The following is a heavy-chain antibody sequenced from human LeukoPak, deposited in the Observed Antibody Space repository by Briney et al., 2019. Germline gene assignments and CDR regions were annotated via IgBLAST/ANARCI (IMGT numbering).Heavy chain of an antibody. CDR3: AKVQVLGVFNQDY. D-gene: IGHD3-3*01. CDR2: ISGSGGST. CDR1: GVTFSSYA. V-gene: IGHV3-23*01. J-gene: IGHJ4*02. Sequence: GGSLRLSCAASGVTFSSYAMSWVRQAPGKGLEWVGAISGSGGSTYYADSVRGRFTTSRDNSTNTPYMEMTSLRAEATAGYYLAKVQVLGVFNQDYWGQGSLDTV.